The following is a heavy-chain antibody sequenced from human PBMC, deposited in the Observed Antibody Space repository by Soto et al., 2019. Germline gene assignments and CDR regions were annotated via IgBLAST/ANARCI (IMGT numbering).Heavy chain of an antibody. Sequence: ASVKVSCKASGYTFTSYGISWVRQAPGQGLEWMGWISAYNGNTNYAQKLQGRVTMTTDTSTSTAYMELRSLGSDDTAVYYCARVGGYYFDSSGYSYWGQGTLVTVSS. CDR1: GYTFTSYG. J-gene: IGHJ4*02. CDR2: ISAYNGNT. CDR3: ARVGGYYFDSSGYSY. V-gene: IGHV1-18*01. D-gene: IGHD3-22*01.